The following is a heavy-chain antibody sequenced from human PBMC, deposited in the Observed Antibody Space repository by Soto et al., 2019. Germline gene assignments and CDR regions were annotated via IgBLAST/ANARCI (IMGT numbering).Heavy chain of an antibody. V-gene: IGHV1-69*06. Sequence: QVQLVQSGAEVKKSGSSVKVSCKASGGTFSTYTFSRVRQAPGQGLEWMGRIIPIFGTPYYAQKFQGRVTITADKSTSTVYMELSSRGSDDTAVYFCARGLECRGYCLDKPTWFGPWGQGTLVTVSS. J-gene: IGHJ5*02. CDR1: GGTFSTYT. CDR3: ARGLECRGYCLDKPTWFGP. CDR2: IIPIFGTP. D-gene: IGHD2-15*01.